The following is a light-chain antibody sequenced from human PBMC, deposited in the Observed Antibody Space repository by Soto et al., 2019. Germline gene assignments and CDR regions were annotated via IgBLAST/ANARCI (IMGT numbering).Light chain of an antibody. V-gene: IGKV3-20*01. J-gene: IGKJ2*01. CDR3: HQYGSSPYT. CDR2: GAS. Sequence: EIVLTQSPGTLSLSPGERATLSCRASQSVSSNYLAWYQQNPGQAPRLLIYGASTRATDIPARFSGSGSGTDFTLTISRLEPEDFAVYYCHQYGSSPYTFGQGAKLEIK. CDR1: QSVSSNY.